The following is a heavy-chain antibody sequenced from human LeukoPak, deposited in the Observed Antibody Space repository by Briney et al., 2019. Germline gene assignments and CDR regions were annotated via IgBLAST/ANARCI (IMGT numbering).Heavy chain of an antibody. V-gene: IGHV4-39*07. D-gene: IGHD1-1*01. CDR3: ASDQLELGNDAFDI. Sequence: SETLSLTCSVSGASLSTSPYYWGWIRQPPGKGLEWIGSVYYSGNTYYNSSLKSRVTISVDTSKNQFSLKLSSVTAADTAVYYCASDQLELGNDAFDIWGQGTMVTVSS. CDR1: GASLSTSPYY. CDR2: VYYSGNT. J-gene: IGHJ3*02.